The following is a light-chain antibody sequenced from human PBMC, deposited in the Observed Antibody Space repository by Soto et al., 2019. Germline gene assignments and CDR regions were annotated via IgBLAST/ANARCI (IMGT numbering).Light chain of an antibody. J-gene: IGKJ5*01. V-gene: IGKV2-28*01. Sequence: VVTQKKNSLSVTPGEPASISCRSSQSLLHSNGFQYLDWYLQKPGQSPQLLIYAASSLQSGVPSRFSGSGSETDFTLTISSLEPEDSAVYYCQQRHMLLIPFGQGTLLEVK. CDR3: QQRHMLLIP. CDR2: AAS. CDR1: QSLLHSNGFQY.